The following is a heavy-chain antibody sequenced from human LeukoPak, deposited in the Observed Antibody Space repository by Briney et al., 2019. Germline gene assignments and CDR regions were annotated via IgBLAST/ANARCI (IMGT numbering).Heavy chain of an antibody. D-gene: IGHD3-10*01. CDR2: ISSNGGST. CDR3: VKDRPSWFGEFSPMDV. J-gene: IGHJ6*02. V-gene: IGHV3-64D*06. CDR1: GFTLSSYA. Sequence: PGGSLRLSCAASGFTLSSYAMHWVRQAPGKGLEYVSAISSNGGSTYYADSVKGRFTISRDNSKNTLYLQMSSLRAEDTAVYYCVKDRPSWFGEFSPMDVWGQGTTVTVSS.